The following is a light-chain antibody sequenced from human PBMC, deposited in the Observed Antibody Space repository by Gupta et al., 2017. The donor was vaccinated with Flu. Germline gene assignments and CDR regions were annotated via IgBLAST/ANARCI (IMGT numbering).Light chain of an antibody. CDR1: QTITSNY. CDR2: GAS. V-gene: IGKV3-20*01. J-gene: IGKJ2*01. CDR3: LQDGNTPHT. Sequence: LTQSPGTLSMSPGEKVTPSCTASQTITSNYLAWFQQRGGQAPRLLIYGASNRAADIPDRFSGSGSGTDFTFTISRLEPEDCAVYYCLQDGNTPHTFGQGTRMEI.